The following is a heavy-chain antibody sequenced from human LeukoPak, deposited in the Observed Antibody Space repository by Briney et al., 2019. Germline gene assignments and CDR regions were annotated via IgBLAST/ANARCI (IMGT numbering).Heavy chain of an antibody. D-gene: IGHD6-6*01. J-gene: IGHJ5*02. Sequence: ASVKVSCKASGYTFTGYYMHWVRQAPGQGLEWMGWINPNSGSTNYAQKFQGRVTMTRDTSISTAYMELSRLRSDDTAVYYCARGTARKQLVHWFDPWGQGTLVTVSS. CDR3: ARGTARKQLVHWFDP. CDR2: INPNSGST. CDR1: GYTFTGYY. V-gene: IGHV1-2*02.